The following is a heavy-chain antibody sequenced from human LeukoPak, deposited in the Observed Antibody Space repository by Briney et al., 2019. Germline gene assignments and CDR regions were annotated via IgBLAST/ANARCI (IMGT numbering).Heavy chain of an antibody. CDR2: ISGSGAST. V-gene: IGHV3-23*01. J-gene: IGHJ4*02. CDR1: GFTFSSYA. Sequence: GGSLRLSCAASGFTFSSYAMSWVRQAPGKGLEWVSAISGSGASTYYADSVKGRFTISRDNSKNTLYLQMSSLRAEDTAVYYCAKVKYSSGTTYYFDYWGQGTLVTVSS. CDR3: AKVKYSSGTTYYFDY. D-gene: IGHD6-19*01.